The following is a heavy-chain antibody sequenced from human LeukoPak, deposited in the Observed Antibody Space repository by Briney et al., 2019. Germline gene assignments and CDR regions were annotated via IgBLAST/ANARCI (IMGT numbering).Heavy chain of an antibody. V-gene: IGHV3-23*01. Sequence: GGSLRLSCAASGFTLSSYAMSWVRQAPGKGLEWVSAISGSGGSTYYADSVKGRFTISGDNSKNTLYLQMNSLRAEDTAVYYCVKGGGNVRRYFEYWGQGTLVTVSS. D-gene: IGHD4-23*01. CDR2: ISGSGGST. CDR3: VKGGGNVRRYFEY. J-gene: IGHJ4*02. CDR1: GFTLSSYA.